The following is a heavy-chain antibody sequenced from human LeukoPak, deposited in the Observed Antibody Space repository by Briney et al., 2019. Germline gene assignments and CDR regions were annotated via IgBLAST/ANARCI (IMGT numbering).Heavy chain of an antibody. CDR2: IYTSGST. V-gene: IGHV4-4*07. Sequence: SETLSLTCTVSGGSISSYYWSWIRQPAGKGLEWIGRIYTSGSTNYNPSPKSRVTMSVDTSKNQFSLKLSSVTAADTAVYYCARVGEQLVRRYYYYYMDVWGKGTTVTVSS. D-gene: IGHD6-13*01. J-gene: IGHJ6*03. CDR1: GGSISSYY. CDR3: ARVGEQLVRRYYYYYMDV.